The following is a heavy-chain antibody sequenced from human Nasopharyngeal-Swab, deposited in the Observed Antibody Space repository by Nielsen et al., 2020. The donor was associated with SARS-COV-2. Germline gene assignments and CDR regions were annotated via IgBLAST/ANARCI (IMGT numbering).Heavy chain of an antibody. J-gene: IGHJ4*02. CDR3: ARLGRYYDTLSGYARHFDY. CDR2: IDYSGST. D-gene: IGHD3-9*01. Sequence: SETLSLTCTVSGDSISSGKDYWNWIRQTPGRGLEWIGYIDYSGSTDHNPSLKNRVTISVDTSKNQFSLKVNSVTAADTAVYYCARLGRYYDTLSGYARHFDYWGQGILVTVSS. CDR1: GDSISSGKDY. V-gene: IGHV4-30-4*01.